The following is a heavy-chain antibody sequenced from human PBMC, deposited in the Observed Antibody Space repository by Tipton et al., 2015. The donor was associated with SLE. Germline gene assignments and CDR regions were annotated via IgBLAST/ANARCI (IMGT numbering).Heavy chain of an antibody. D-gene: IGHD3-10*01. V-gene: IGHV4-34*01. CDR2: INQSGST. Sequence: TLSLTCTVSGVSITSYYWSWIRQTPGKGLEWIAEINQSGSTNYNPSLKSRATISIDTSKKQFSLNLTSVTAADTAVYYCARRGRGVIRDAFDIWGQGTMVTISS. CDR1: GVSITSYY. J-gene: IGHJ3*02. CDR3: ARRGRGVIRDAFDI.